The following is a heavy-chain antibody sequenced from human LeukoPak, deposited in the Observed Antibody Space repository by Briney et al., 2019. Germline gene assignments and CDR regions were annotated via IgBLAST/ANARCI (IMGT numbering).Heavy chain of an antibody. J-gene: IGHJ3*02. CDR3: ARRVDEAFDI. D-gene: IGHD2-15*01. Sequence: SETLSLTCVVSGYSISSGYYWGWSRQPPGKGVEGIGSIYHSGRTYYNPTLKRGVTISVDTSKNQFSLKLSSVTAADTAVYYCARRVDEAFDIWGQGTMVTVSS. V-gene: IGHV4-38-2*01. CDR2: IYHSGRT. CDR1: GYSISSGYY.